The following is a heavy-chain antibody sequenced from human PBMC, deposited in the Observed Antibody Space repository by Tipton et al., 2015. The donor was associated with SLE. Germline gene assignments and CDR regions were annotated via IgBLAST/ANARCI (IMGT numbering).Heavy chain of an antibody. D-gene: IGHD6-19*01. V-gene: IGHV3-21*04. J-gene: IGHJ4*02. Sequence: SLRLSCAASGFTFSSYSMNWVRQAPGKGLEWVSAITNSGGVTNYAESVKGRFTISRDNGKNSLSLQMNSLRAEDTAVYYCARDGVAVPGPYFEYWGQGTLVTVSS. CDR2: ITNSGGVT. CDR3: ARDGVAVPGPYFEY. CDR1: GFTFSSYS.